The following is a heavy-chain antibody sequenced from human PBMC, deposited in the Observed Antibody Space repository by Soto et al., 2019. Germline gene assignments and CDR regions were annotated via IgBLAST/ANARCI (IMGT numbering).Heavy chain of an antibody. D-gene: IGHD3-16*01. CDR3: AKGDGGYFAP. Sequence: EVQLLESGGGLVQPGGSLRLSCIASGFSFSNYAMIWVRQAPGKGPEWVSSIEISGRATYYADAVKGRFTISRGDSKNAAALRMNSLSGADAAVYFCAKGDGGYFAPWGRGSLVTVPS. V-gene: IGHV3-23*05. CDR1: GFSFSNYA. J-gene: IGHJ4*02. CDR2: IEISGRAT.